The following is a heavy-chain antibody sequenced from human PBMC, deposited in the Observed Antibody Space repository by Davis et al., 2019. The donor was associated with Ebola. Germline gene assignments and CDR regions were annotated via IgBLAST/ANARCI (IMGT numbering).Heavy chain of an antibody. J-gene: IGHJ5*02. D-gene: IGHD3-10*01. V-gene: IGHV1-18*01. Sequence: ASVLVFCKASAYTFTSYGISWVRQAPAQGLEWMGWISAYNGNTNYAQKLQGRVTMTTDTSTSTAYLQLRSLRSDDTTVYYCAGGITIVLGGDWFDPWGQGTLVTVSS. CDR2: ISAYNGNT. CDR3: AGGITIVLGGDWFDP. CDR1: AYTFTSYG.